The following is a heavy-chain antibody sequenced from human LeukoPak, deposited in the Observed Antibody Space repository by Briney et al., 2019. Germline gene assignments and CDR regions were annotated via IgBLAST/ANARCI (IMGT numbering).Heavy chain of an antibody. V-gene: IGHV3-7*01. J-gene: IGHJ4*02. CDR2: INQDGSEK. CDR1: GFTFRSYW. Sequence: GGSLRLSCAASGFTFRSYWMSWVRQAPGKGLEWVANINQDGSEKYHVDSVKGRFTISRDNAKNSVYLQMNSLTAEDTAVYYCVRDGGATGYDLLDYWGQGTLLTVSS. CDR3: VRDGGATGYDLLDY. D-gene: IGHD5-12*01.